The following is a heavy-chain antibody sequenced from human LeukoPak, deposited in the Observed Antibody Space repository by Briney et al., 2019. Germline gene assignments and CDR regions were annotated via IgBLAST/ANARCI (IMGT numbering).Heavy chain of an antibody. CDR3: ARGSVLLSMEI. CDR2: SGFSGNS. Sequence: ETLPLTCTVSGGSIGSFYWSCIRQPPGRGLGGIGYSGFSGNSNYNPSLKSRFTISVDSSKNQLSLKLTSLTAADTAVYWCARGSVLLSMEIWGKGTAVSIS. V-gene: IGHV4-59*13. CDR1: GGSIGSFY. J-gene: IGHJ6*03. D-gene: IGHD3-16*01.